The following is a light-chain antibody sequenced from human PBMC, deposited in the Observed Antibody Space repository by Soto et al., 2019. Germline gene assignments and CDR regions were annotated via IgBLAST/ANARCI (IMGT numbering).Light chain of an antibody. J-gene: IGKJ4*01. V-gene: IGKV3-11*01. CDR1: QSVSSY. CDR2: DAS. Sequence: EIVLTQSPSTLSLYPGERATLSCRASQSVSSYLAWYQQKPSQAPRLLIYDASNRATGIPARFSGSGSGTDFTLTISSLEPEDFAVYYCQQRSNWLLTFGGGTKVDIK. CDR3: QQRSNWLLT.